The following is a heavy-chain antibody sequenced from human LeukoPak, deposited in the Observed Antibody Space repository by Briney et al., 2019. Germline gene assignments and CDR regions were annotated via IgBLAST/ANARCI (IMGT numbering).Heavy chain of an antibody. CDR3: ARSRWLDAFDY. V-gene: IGHV3-21*01. Sequence: GGSLRLSCAASGFTFSSYSMNWVRQAPGKGLEWVSSISSSSSYIYYADSVKGRFTISRDNAKNSLYLQMNSLRADDTAVYYCARSRWLDAFDYWGQGTLVTVSS. J-gene: IGHJ4*02. D-gene: IGHD6-19*01. CDR2: ISSSSSYI. CDR1: GFTFSSYS.